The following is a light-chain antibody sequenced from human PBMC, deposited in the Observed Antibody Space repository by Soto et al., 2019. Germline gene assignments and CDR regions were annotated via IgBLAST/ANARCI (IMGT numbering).Light chain of an antibody. Sequence: EIVLTQSPATLSLSPGERATLACRASQSVSSYLAWYQQKPGQAPRLFIYDASNRATGIPARFSGSGSGTDFTLTNSCLEPEDFAVYYCQQRSNWPPSITFGQGTRLEIK. J-gene: IGKJ5*01. CDR3: QQRSNWPPSIT. CDR1: QSVSSY. CDR2: DAS. V-gene: IGKV3-11*01.